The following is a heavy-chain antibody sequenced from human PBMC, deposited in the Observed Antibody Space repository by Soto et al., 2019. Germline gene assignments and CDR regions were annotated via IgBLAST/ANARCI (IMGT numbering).Heavy chain of an antibody. Sequence: QVQLQESGPGLVKPSETLSLTCSVSGGSLSKYYWSWIRQPAGKGLEWIGRISTSGHVVSKVSLRSRLTMSVDMSNNHFSLKLTSVTAADTAVYYCARDNNDFWSLYPLAFDYWGQAALVTVSS. D-gene: IGHD3-3*01. CDR3: ARDNNDFWSLYPLAFDY. CDR2: ISTSGHV. J-gene: IGHJ4*02. CDR1: GGSLSKYY. V-gene: IGHV4-4*07.